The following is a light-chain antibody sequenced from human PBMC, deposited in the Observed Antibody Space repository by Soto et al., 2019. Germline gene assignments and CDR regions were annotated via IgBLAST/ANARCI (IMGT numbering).Light chain of an antibody. Sequence: QPVLTQPPSVSGAPGQRVTISCAGSSSNIGAGSDVHWYQQVPGTAPKLLIYFNTNRPSGVPDRFSGSKSGTSASLAIAGLQAEDEADYYCQSFDSSRSVRMFGGGTKLTLL. CDR3: QSFDSSRSVRM. J-gene: IGLJ3*02. V-gene: IGLV1-40*01. CDR2: FNT. CDR1: SSNIGAGSD.